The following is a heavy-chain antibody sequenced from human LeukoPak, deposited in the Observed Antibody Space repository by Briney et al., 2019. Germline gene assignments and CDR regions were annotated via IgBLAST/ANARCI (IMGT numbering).Heavy chain of an antibody. CDR1: GVTFSSYW. CDR3: ARVYSSSWYSGYLYMDL. V-gene: IGHV3-74*01. CDR2: INSDGSST. D-gene: IGHD6-13*01. J-gene: IGHJ6*03. Sequence: PGGSLRLSCAASGVTFSSYWMHWVRQAPGKGLVWVSRINSDGSSTTYADSVKGRFTISRDNAKNTLYLQLNSLRAEDTAVYYCARVYSSSWYSGYLYMDLWGKGTTVTVSS.